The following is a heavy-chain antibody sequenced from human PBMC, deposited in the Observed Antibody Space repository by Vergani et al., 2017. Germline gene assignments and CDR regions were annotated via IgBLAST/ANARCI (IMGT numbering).Heavy chain of an antibody. Sequence: QVQLVQSGAEVKKPGASVKVSCKASGYTFTSYDINWVRQATGQGLEWMGWMNPNSGNTGYAQKFQGRVTMTRNTSISTAYMELSSLRSEDTAVCYCAQSSTSSYYYGMDVWGLGTTVTVSS. V-gene: IGHV1-8*01. CDR2: MNPNSGNT. D-gene: IGHD2-2*01. CDR3: AQSSTSSYYYGMDV. CDR1: GYTFTSYD. J-gene: IGHJ6*02.